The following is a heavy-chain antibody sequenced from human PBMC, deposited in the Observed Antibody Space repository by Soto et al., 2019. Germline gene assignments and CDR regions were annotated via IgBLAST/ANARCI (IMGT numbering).Heavy chain of an antibody. V-gene: IGHV4-30-2*01. CDR3: VRRSPEDAFDI. J-gene: IGHJ3*02. CDR2: IYEGGNT. Sequence: SETLSLTCAVSGGSIIRDGYSWSWIRQPPGKGLRWIGHIYEGGNTYYTPSLESRVAISTDKSKNQFSLRLSSVTAADTAVYYCVRRSPEDAFDIWGQGTMVTVSS. CDR1: GGSIIRDGYS.